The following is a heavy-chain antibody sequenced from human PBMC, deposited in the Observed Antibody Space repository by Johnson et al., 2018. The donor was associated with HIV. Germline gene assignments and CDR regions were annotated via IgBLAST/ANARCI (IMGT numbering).Heavy chain of an antibody. CDR1: GFTFDDYA. D-gene: IGHD1-26*01. J-gene: IGHJ3*02. CDR2: IKQDGSEK. V-gene: IGHV3-7*03. CDR3: ARDTLAWGLLPPIGAFDI. Sequence: EVQLVESGGGVVQPGRSLRLSCAASGFTFDDYAMSWVRQAPGKGLEWVANIKQDGSEKYYVGSLEGRFTISRDNAKTSLYLQMNSLRAEDTAVYYCARDTLAWGLLPPIGAFDIWGQGTMVTVSS.